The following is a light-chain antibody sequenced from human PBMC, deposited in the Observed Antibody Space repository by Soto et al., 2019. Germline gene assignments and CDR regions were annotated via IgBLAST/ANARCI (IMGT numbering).Light chain of an antibody. CDR2: DAS. CDR3: QQRSNWPPIT. CDR1: QSVNNY. J-gene: IGKJ5*01. Sequence: EIVLPQSPATLSLSPGERAPLSCRASQSVNNYLAWYQQRPGQAPRLLIYDASNRATGIPARFSGSGSGTDSTLTISSLEPEDFAVYYCQQRSNWPPITFGQGTRLEIK. V-gene: IGKV3-11*01.